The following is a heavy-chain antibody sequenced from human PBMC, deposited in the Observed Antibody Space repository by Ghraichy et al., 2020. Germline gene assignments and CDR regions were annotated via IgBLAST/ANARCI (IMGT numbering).Heavy chain of an antibody. J-gene: IGHJ4*02. CDR3: TTQSYYDTGGYWGPFVS. CDR1: EFTFSDAW. D-gene: IGHD3-22*01. V-gene: IGHV3-15*05. Sequence: GGSLRLSCAVSEFTFSDAWMSWVRQAPGKGLEWVGRIKSKTDGETTDYAAPVKGRFTISRDDETDTLYLQMNSLKTEDTAVYYCTTQSYYDTGGYWGPFVSWGQGTLVTVSS. CDR2: IKSKTDGETT.